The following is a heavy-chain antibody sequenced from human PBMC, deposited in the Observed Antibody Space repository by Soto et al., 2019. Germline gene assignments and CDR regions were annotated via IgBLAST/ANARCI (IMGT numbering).Heavy chain of an antibody. Sequence: QVQLQESGPGLVKPSQTLSLTCTVSGGSVSSGDYYWSWIRQPPGKGLEWIGYIYYSGSTYYNPSLTCRVTISGDTSMNQVSLKLSSVTAAATAVYYCASERPDGSRLDPWGQGTLVTVSS. CDR3: ASERPDGSRLDP. CDR2: IYYSGST. V-gene: IGHV4-30-4*01. J-gene: IGHJ5*02. CDR1: GGSVSSGDYY. D-gene: IGHD6-13*01.